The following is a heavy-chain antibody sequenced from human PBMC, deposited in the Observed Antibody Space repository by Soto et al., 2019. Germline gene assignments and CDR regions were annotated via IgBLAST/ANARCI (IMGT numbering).Heavy chain of an antibody. J-gene: IGHJ4*02. Sequence: SETLSLTCTVSGGSISRYYWSWIRQPPWKGLEWIGYIYYSGSTNYNPSLKSRVTISVDTSKNQFSLKLSSVTAADTAVYYCARVSSLYSSGWRDYFDYWGQGTLVTVSS. V-gene: IGHV4-59*08. CDR3: ARVSSLYSSGWRDYFDY. D-gene: IGHD6-19*01. CDR2: IYYSGST. CDR1: GGSISRYY.